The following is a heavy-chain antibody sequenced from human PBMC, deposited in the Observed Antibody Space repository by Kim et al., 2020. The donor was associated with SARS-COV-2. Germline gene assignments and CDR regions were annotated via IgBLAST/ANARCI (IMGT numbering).Heavy chain of an antibody. CDR3: ARDYYDSSGYQIGGYY. Sequence: GGSLRLSCAASGFTVSSNYMSWVRQAPGKGLEWVSVIYSGGSTYYADSVKGRFTISRHNSKNTLYLQMNSLRAEDTAVYYCARDYYDSSGYQIGGYYWGQGTLVTVSS. J-gene: IGHJ4*02. CDR2: IYSGGST. V-gene: IGHV3-53*04. CDR1: GFTVSSNY. D-gene: IGHD3-22*01.